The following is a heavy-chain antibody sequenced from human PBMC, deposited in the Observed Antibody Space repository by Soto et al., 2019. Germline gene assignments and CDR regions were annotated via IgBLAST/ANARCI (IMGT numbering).Heavy chain of an antibody. CDR2: IYYSGST. D-gene: IGHD2-21*02. CDR3: ARGVVTTNWFDP. J-gene: IGHJ5*02. Sequence: QVQLQESGPGLVKPSETLSLTCTVSGGSVSSGSYYWSWIRQPPGKGLEWIGYIYYSGSTNYNHPLKSRVTISVDTSKNQFALKLSSVTAADTAVYYCARGVVTTNWFDPWGQGTLVTVSS. V-gene: IGHV4-61*01. CDR1: GGSVSSGSYY.